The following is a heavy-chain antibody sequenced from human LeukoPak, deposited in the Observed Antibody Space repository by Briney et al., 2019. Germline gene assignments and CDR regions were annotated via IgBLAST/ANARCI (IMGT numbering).Heavy chain of an antibody. D-gene: IGHD3-10*01. Sequence: PSETLSLTCTVSGGSISGYYWSWIRQPPGKGLEWIGYIYYSGSTNYNPSLKSRVTISVDTSKNQFSLKLSSVTAADTAVYYCARGGPPELLWFGETYYYGMDVWGKGTTVTVSS. V-gene: IGHV4-59*01. J-gene: IGHJ6*04. CDR3: ARGGPPELLWFGETYYYGMDV. CDR1: GGSISGYY. CDR2: IYYSGST.